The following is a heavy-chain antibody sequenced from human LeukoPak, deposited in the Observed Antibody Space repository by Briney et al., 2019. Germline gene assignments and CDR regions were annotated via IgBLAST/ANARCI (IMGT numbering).Heavy chain of an antibody. J-gene: IGHJ4*02. CDR3: ARGRPTYCGGDCYAVYDY. CDR1: GYTFTSYY. Sequence: ASVKVSCKASGYTFTSYYMHWVRQAPGQGLEWMGIINPSGGSTSYAQKFQGRVTMTRDTSTSTVYMELSSLRSEDTAVYYCARGRPTYCGGDCYAVYDYWGQGTLVTVPS. D-gene: IGHD2-21*02. V-gene: IGHV1-46*01. CDR2: INPSGGST.